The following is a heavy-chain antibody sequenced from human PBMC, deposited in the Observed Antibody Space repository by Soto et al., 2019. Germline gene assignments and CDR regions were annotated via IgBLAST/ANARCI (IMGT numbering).Heavy chain of an antibody. CDR2: IIPIFGTA. CDR3: ARDWFESAAGTSWFDP. J-gene: IGHJ5*02. Sequence: ASVKVSCKASGGTFSSYAISWVRQAPGQGLEWMGGIIPIFGTANYAQKFQGRVTITADESTSTAYMELSSLRSEDTAVYYCARDWFESAAGTSWFDPWGQGTLVTVSS. V-gene: IGHV1-69*13. D-gene: IGHD6-13*01. CDR1: GGTFSSYA.